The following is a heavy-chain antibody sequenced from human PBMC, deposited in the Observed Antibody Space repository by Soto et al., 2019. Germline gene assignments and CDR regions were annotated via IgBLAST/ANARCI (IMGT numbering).Heavy chain of an antibody. Sequence: GSLRLSCAASVFNFNTYSMNWVRQAPGKGLEWVSSINTISTYIYYADSVKGRFTISRDNAKNSLYLQMDSLRAEDTAVYYCAGGVADYYDSSGYFAYWGQGALVTVSS. V-gene: IGHV3-21*01. J-gene: IGHJ4*02. D-gene: IGHD3-22*01. CDR3: AGGVADYYDSSGYFAY. CDR2: INTISTYI. CDR1: VFNFNTYS.